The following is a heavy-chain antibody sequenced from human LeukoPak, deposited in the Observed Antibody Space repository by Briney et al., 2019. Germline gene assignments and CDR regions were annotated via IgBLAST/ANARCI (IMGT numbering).Heavy chain of an antibody. D-gene: IGHD2-15*01. CDR2: IGISSSRI. V-gene: IGHV3-48*04. CDR1: GFTFNSYS. J-gene: IGHJ6*03. CDR3: ARRGLPDV. Sequence: GGSLRLSCAASGFTFNSYSMNWVRQAPGKGLEWVSYIGISSSRIYYADSVKGRFTISRYNAKNSLYLQMNSLRVEDTAVYYCARRGLPDVWGKGTTVTVSS.